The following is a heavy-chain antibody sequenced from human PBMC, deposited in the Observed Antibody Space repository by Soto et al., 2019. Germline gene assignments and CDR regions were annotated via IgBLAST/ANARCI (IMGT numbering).Heavy chain of an antibody. J-gene: IGHJ6*02. Sequence: EVQLVESGGGLVRPGGSLRLSCAASGFTFSSYWMHWVRQAPGKGLVWVSRMNEDGGTTDYADSVKGRFTISRDNAKNPLYLQMNSLRVEDTAVYYCTSDLSGRADVWGQGTTVNVSS. CDR1: GFTFSSYW. V-gene: IGHV3-74*02. CDR3: TSDLSGRADV. CDR2: MNEDGGTT. D-gene: IGHD3-10*01.